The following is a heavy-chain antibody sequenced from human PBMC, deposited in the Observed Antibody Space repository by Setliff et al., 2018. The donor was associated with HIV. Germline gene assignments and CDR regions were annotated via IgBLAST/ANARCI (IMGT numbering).Heavy chain of an antibody. CDR2: ISYDGSNK. J-gene: IGHJ4*02. CDR3: ATSGPYISSWYAAPFDY. CDR1: GFTFSSYA. D-gene: IGHD6-13*01. V-gene: IGHV3-30-3*01. Sequence: GSLRLTCAASGFTFSSYAMHWVRQAPGKGLEWVAVISYDGSNKYYADSVKGRFNISRDNSKNTLYLQMNSLRAEDTAVYYCATSGPYISSWYAAPFDYWGQGTLVTVSS.